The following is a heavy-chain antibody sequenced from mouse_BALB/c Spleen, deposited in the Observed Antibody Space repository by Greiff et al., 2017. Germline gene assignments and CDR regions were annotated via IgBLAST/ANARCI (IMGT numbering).Heavy chain of an antibody. CDR3: ARDPYRYGAMDY. D-gene: IGHD2-14*01. CDR1: GYSITSGYY. V-gene: IGHV3-6*02. Sequence: EVKVEESGPGLVKPSQSLSLTCSVTGYSITSGYYWNWIRQFPGNKLEWMGYISYDGSNNYNPSLKNRISITRDTSKNQFFLKLNSVTTEDTATYYCARDPYRYGAMDYWGQGTSVTVSS. CDR2: ISYDGSN. J-gene: IGHJ4*01.